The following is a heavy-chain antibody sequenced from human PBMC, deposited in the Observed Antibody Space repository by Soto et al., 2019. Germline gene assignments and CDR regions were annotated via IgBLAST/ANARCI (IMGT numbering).Heavy chain of an antibody. CDR2: INHSGST. CDR1: GGSFSGYY. V-gene: IGHV4-34*01. Sequence: SDTLSLTCAVYGGSFSGYYWSWIRQPPGKGLEWIGEINHSGSTNYNPSLKSRVTISVDTSKNQFSLKLSSVTAADTAVYYCARDYSSGGSCYSSYYMDVWRKGTTVTVSS. D-gene: IGHD2-15*01. CDR3: ARDYSSGGSCYSSYYMDV. J-gene: IGHJ6*03.